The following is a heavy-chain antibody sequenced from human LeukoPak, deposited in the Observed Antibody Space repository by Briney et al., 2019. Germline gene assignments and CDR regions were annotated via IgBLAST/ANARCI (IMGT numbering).Heavy chain of an antibody. Sequence: GGSLRLSCAASGFTFSNYMMHWVRQAPGKGLVWVSRIKSDGITITYADSVKGRFAISRDNAKNTLYLQMNSLRAEDTAVYYCAKHTVTTELQLDYWGQGTLVTVSS. CDR2: IKSDGITI. CDR1: GFTFSNYM. CDR3: AKHTVTTELQLDY. D-gene: IGHD4-17*01. V-gene: IGHV3-74*01. J-gene: IGHJ4*02.